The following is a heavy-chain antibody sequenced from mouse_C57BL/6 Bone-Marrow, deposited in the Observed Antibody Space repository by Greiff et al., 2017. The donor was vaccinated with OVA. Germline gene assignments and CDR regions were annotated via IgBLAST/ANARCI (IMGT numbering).Heavy chain of an antibody. CDR1: GYTFTSYW. CDR2: IDPSDSYT. V-gene: IGHV1-69*01. CDR3: ARDGIYYSNFFDY. J-gene: IGHJ2*01. D-gene: IGHD2-5*01. Sequence: QVQLQQPGAELVMPGASVKLSCKASGYTFTSYWMHWVKQRPGQGLEWIGEIDPSDSYTNYNQKFKGKSTLTVDKSSSTAYMQLSSLTSEDSAVYYCARDGIYYSNFFDYWGQGTTLTVSS.